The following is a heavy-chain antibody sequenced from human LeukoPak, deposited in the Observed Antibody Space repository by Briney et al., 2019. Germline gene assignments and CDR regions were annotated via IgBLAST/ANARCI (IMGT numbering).Heavy chain of an antibody. V-gene: IGHV5-51*01. CDR3: ARHGCTNGVCYPGWFDP. CDR1: GYNFTIYW. Sequence: GESLKISCKGSGYNFTIYWIGWVRQMPGKGLEWMGIIYPGDSDTRYSPSFQGQVTISADKSISTAYLQWSSLKASNTAMYYCARHGCTNGVCYPGWFDPWGQGTLVTVSS. J-gene: IGHJ5*02. CDR2: IYPGDSDT. D-gene: IGHD2-8*01.